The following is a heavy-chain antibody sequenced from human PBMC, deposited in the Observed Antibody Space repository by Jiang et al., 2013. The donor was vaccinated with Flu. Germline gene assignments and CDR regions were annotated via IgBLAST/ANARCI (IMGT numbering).Heavy chain of an antibody. CDR3: ARALWLVLNWFDP. D-gene: IGHD6-19*01. Sequence: GPGLVKPSETLSLTCTVSGGSISSSSYYWGWIRQPPGKGLEWIGSIYYSGSTYYNPSLKSRVTISVDTSKNQFSLKLSSVTAADTAVYYCARALWLVLNWFDPWGQGTLVTVSS. V-gene: IGHV4-39*01. J-gene: IGHJ5*02. CDR2: IYYSGST. CDR1: GGSISSSSYY.